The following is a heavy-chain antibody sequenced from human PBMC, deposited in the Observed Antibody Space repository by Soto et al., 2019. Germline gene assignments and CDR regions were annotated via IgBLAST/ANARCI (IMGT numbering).Heavy chain of an antibody. J-gene: IGHJ4*02. Sequence: GGSLRLSCAASGFTFSNYAMSWVRQAPGKGLEWVSAISDSGGSTYSADSVKGRFTVSRDNSKNTVYLQMNSLRAEDTAVYYCAKGPAAGPLYYFDYWGRGTLVTVSS. CDR3: AKGPAAGPLYYFDY. CDR2: ISDSGGST. D-gene: IGHD2-2*01. V-gene: IGHV3-23*01. CDR1: GFTFSNYA.